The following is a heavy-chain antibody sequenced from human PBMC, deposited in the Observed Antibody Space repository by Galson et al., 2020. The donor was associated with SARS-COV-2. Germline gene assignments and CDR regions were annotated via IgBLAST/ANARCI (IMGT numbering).Heavy chain of an antibody. D-gene: IGHD6-25*01. CDR2: IYCTDDK. CDR1: GFSLTTFGLD. CDR3: ARSPLSGFYYFDK. J-gene: IGHJ4*02. V-gene: IGHV2-5*01. Sequence: SGPTLVKPTQALTLTCTFSGFSLTTFGLDVGWVRQPPGKALEWLAFIYCTDDKFYSPSLKSRLTITKDTSKNQVVLTMTNMDPVDAGTYFCARSPLSGFYYFDKWGQGTLVAVSS.